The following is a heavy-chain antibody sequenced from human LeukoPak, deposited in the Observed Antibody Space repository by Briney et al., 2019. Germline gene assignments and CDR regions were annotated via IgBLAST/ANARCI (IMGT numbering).Heavy chain of an antibody. J-gene: IGHJ4*02. CDR1: GGSISAYY. CDR3: ARGQGWLPDY. D-gene: IGHD6-19*01. Sequence: PSETLSLTCTVPGGSISAYYWTWIRQPPGKEMEWIGNIYYTGSTNYKPSLKSRVTISVDTSKNQFSLKVTSVTAADTAVYYCARGQGWLPDYWGQGTLVTVSS. V-gene: IGHV4-59*01. CDR2: IYYTGST.